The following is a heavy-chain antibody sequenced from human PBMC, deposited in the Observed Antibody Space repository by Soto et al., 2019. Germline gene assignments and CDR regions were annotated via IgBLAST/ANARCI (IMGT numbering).Heavy chain of an antibody. D-gene: IGHD3-3*01. Sequence: PGGYLRLSCAASGFTFSSYGMHWVRQAPGKGLEWVAVIWYDGSNKYYADSVKGRFTISRDNSKNTLYLQMNSLRAEDTAVYYCARDIDASTIFGVAPNYGSDGWGQGTTVTV. J-gene: IGHJ6*02. CDR2: IWYDGSNK. CDR1: GFTFSSYG. CDR3: ARDIDASTIFGVAPNYGSDG. V-gene: IGHV3-33*01.